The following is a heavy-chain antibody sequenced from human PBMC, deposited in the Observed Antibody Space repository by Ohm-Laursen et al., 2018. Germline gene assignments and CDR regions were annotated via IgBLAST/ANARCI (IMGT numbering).Heavy chain of an antibody. CDR1: GFTFDDYA. Sequence: SLRLSCSASGFTFDDYAIHWVRQAPGKGLEWVSGISWNSGSIGYADSVKGRFTISRDNAKNSLYLQMNSLRAEDTALYYCAKESSTSFYYYYGMDVWGQGTTVTVSS. D-gene: IGHD2-2*01. CDR3: AKESSTSFYYYYGMDV. CDR2: ISWNSGSI. V-gene: IGHV3-9*01. J-gene: IGHJ6*02.